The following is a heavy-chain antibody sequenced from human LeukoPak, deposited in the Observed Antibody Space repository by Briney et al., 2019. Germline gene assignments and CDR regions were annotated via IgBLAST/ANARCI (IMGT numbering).Heavy chain of an antibody. CDR1: VGSISSSMYY. Sequence: PSEALSLTCTVSVGSISSSMYYWGWIRQPPGKGLGWIGSIYYRGSTYYNPSRKSRVTISVDTSKNQFSLKLSSVTAAATAVYYCARGRTRYYYYGSGTPRVPFDYWGQGTLVTVSS. D-gene: IGHD3-10*01. V-gene: IGHV4-39*01. CDR2: IYYRGST. CDR3: ARGRTRYYYYGSGTPRVPFDY. J-gene: IGHJ4*02.